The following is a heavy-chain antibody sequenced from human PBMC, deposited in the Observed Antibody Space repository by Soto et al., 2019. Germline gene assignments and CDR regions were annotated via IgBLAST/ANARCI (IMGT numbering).Heavy chain of an antibody. D-gene: IGHD3-16*01. Sequence: QVQLVQSGAQVKKPGASVKVSCKASGYTFTSYDINWVRLATGQGREWMGWMNPNSGNTAYAQKFQGRVTMTRNTAISTAYMELSSLRSEDTVVYYCARLKQDYAVAWGQGTLVTVSS. CDR1: GYTFTSYD. J-gene: IGHJ5*02. V-gene: IGHV1-8*01. CDR2: MNPNSGNT. CDR3: ARLKQDYAVA.